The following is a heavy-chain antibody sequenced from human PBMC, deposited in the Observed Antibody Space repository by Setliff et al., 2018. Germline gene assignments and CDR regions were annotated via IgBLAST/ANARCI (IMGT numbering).Heavy chain of an antibody. CDR3: ARHFRSSKVQFLEYLTDYYFDS. CDR1: GGSISSSNYY. CDR2: IYHRGST. D-gene: IGHD3-3*01. J-gene: IGHJ4*02. Sequence: PSETLSLTCTVSGGSISSSNYYWGWIRQPPGKGLEWIGSIYHRGSTYYNPSLKSRVTISVDTSNNHFSLKLSSVTAANTAVYYCARHFRSSKVQFLEYLTDYYFDSWGQGTLVTVPQ. V-gene: IGHV4-39*01.